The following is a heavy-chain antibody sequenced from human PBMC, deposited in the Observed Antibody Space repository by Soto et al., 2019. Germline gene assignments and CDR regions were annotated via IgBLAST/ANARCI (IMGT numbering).Heavy chain of an antibody. CDR1: GGTFSSYA. J-gene: IGHJ3*02. D-gene: IGHD3-22*01. CDR3: ARKGYYYDSGVAFDI. CDR2: IIPIFGTA. Sequence: ASVKVSCKASGGTFSSYAISWVRQAPGQGLEWMGGIIPIFGTANYAQKFQGRVTITADKSTSTAYMELSSLRSEDTAVYYCARKGYYYDSGVAFDIWGQGTMVTVSS. V-gene: IGHV1-69*06.